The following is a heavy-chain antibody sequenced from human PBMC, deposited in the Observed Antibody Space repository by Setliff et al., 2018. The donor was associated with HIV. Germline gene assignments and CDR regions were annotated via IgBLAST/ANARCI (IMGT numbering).Heavy chain of an antibody. CDR2: INPNSGGT. CDR3: ARAPYDDILTGYYMGCCPFDY. Sequence: ASVKVSCKASGYSFNGYYMYWVRQAHGQGLEWMGWINPNSGGTNYAQKFQGRVTMTRDTSISTAYMELSRPRSDETAVYYCARAPYDDILTGYYMGCCPFDYWGQGTLVTVSS. V-gene: IGHV1-2*02. J-gene: IGHJ4*02. CDR1: GYSFNGYY. D-gene: IGHD3-9*01.